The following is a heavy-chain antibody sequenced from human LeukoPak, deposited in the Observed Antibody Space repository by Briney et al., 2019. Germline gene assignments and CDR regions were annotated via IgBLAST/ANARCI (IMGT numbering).Heavy chain of an antibody. D-gene: IGHD3-16*01. CDR2: INPNSGGT. V-gene: IGHV1-2*02. J-gene: IGHJ5*02. CDR1: GYSFTDYY. Sequence: ASVTVSCKTSGYSFTDYYMHWVRQAPRQGRERMGWINPNSGGTSSAQKFQGRVTMTRDPSITTVYMEVNLLTSDDTAMYYCARADRLHGGPYLIGPWGQGTLVTVSS. CDR3: ARADRLHGGPYLIGP.